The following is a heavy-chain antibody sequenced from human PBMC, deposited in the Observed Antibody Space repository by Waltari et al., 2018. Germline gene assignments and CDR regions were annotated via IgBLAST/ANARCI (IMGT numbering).Heavy chain of an antibody. V-gene: IGHV5-51*01. CDR1: GYSFTRYW. CDR3: ARQPLHSYGIRHFDY. CDR2: LFPGDSNP. D-gene: IGHD5-18*01. J-gene: IGHJ4*02. Sequence: EVQLVQSGAEVKKPGESLKISCEGSGYSFTRYWAGWVRQMPGKGLEWMGVLFPGDSNPKHSPSLRGHVPISADNSSTTAYLQWSSLKASDTAIYFCARQPLHSYGIRHFDYWGQGTPVTVS.